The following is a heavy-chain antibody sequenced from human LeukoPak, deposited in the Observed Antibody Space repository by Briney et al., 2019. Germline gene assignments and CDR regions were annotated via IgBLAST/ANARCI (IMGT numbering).Heavy chain of an antibody. Sequence: PGGSLRLSCAASGLTFSSYAMNWVRQVPGKGLEWVSYISSSGSTIYYADSVKGRFTISRDNAKNSLYLQMNSLRAGDTAVYYCARTPWIQLRFDYWGQGTLVTVSS. CDR1: GLTFSSYA. CDR3: ARTPWIQLRFDY. V-gene: IGHV3-48*03. D-gene: IGHD5-18*01. J-gene: IGHJ4*02. CDR2: ISSSGSTI.